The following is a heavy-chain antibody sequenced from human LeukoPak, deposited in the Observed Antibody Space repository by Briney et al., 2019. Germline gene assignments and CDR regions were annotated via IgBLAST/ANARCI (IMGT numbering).Heavy chain of an antibody. CDR3: ARTTAGTYYYYMDV. D-gene: IGHD1/OR15-1a*01. CDR1: GYTFTSYD. V-gene: IGHV1-8*01. Sequence: ASVKVPCKASGYTFTSYDINWVRQATGQGLEWMGWMNPNSGNTGYAQKFQGRVTTTRNTSISTAYMELSSLRSEDTAVYYCARTTAGTYYYYMDVWGKGTTVTVSS. J-gene: IGHJ6*03. CDR2: MNPNSGNT.